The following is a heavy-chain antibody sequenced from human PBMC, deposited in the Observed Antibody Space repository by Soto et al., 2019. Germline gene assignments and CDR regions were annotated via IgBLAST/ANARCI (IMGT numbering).Heavy chain of an antibody. CDR1: GGSFSGYY. J-gene: IGHJ6*02. CDR2: INHSGST. Sequence: SETLSLTCAVYGGSFSGYYWSWIRQPPGKGLEWIGEINHSGSTNYNPSLKSRVTISVDTSKNQFSLKLSSVTAADTAVYYCARAHSSSYRYSSGWYPSYYYGMDVWGQGTTVTVSS. V-gene: IGHV4-34*01. CDR3: ARAHSSSYRYSSGWYPSYYYGMDV. D-gene: IGHD6-19*01.